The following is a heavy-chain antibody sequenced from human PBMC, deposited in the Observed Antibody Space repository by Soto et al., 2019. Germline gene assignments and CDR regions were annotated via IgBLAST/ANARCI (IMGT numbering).Heavy chain of an antibody. V-gene: IGHV4-31*03. Sequence: QVXXQXSGPGXVKPSQXLSLTCTXXGGSIRXXGYXXSWIXQXPGTGLEXVGNIFYSGSTYYNPSLKSRVTISVDTSKNQFSLNLSSVTAADTAVYFCARSYYNSYVYGYWGQGTLVTVSS. CDR3: ARSYYNSYVYGY. J-gene: IGHJ4*02. CDR1: GGSIRXXGYX. CDR2: IFYSGST. D-gene: IGHD2-8*01.